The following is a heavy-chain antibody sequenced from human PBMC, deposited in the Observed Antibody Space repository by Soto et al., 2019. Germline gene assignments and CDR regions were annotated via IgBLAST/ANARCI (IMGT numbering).Heavy chain of an antibody. Sequence: WWSLRLSCSASVFTVSSNYMSWVRQAPGKGLEWVSVIYSGGSTYYADSVKGRFTISRDNSKNTLYLQMNSLRAEDTAVYYCARDLYPTGYSDYWGQGTLVTVSS. CDR3: ARDLYPTGYSDY. V-gene: IGHV3-53*01. CDR2: IYSGGST. CDR1: VFTVSSNY. D-gene: IGHD3-9*01. J-gene: IGHJ4*02.